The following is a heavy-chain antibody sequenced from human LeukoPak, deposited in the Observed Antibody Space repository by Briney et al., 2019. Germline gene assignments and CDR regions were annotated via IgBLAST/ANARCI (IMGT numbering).Heavy chain of an antibody. CDR3: ARRYGVIAAPFDY. D-gene: IGHD6-13*01. CDR2: IYYSGST. CDR1: GGSISSSSYY. V-gene: IGHV4-39*01. Sequence: SQTLSLTCTVSGGSISSSSYYWGWTRQPPGKGLEWIGSIYYSGSTYYNPSLKSRVTISVDTSKNQFSLKLSSVTAADTAVYYCARRYGVIAAPFDYWGQGTLVTVSS. J-gene: IGHJ4*02.